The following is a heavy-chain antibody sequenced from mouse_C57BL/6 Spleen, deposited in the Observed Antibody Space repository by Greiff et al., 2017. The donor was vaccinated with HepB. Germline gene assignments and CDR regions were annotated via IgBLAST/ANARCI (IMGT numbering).Heavy chain of an antibody. V-gene: IGHV3-6*01. CDR2: ISYDGSN. Sequence: EVQLQESGPGLVKPSQSLSLTCSVTGYSITSGYYWNWIRQFPGNKLEWMGYISYDGSNNYNPSLKNRISITHDTSKNQFFLKLNSLTTEDTATYYCATYYGSSRGYFDYWGQGTTLTVSS. J-gene: IGHJ2*01. CDR1: GYSITSGYY. D-gene: IGHD1-1*01. CDR3: ATYYGSSRGYFDY.